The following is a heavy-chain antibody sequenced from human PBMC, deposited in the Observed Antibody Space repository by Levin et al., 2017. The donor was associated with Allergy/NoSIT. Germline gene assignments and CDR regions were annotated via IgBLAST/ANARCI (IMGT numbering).Heavy chain of an antibody. CDR2: IIPIFGTA. V-gene: IGHV1-69*13. CDR3: ARGMGGPLRYFDWPQDAFDI. J-gene: IGHJ3*02. Sequence: ASVKVSCKASGGTFSSYAISWVRQAPGQGLEWMGGIIPIFGTANYAQKFQGRVTITADESTSTAYMELSSLRSEDTAVYYCARGMGGPLRYFDWPQDAFDIWGQGTMVTVSS. CDR1: GGTFSSYA. D-gene: IGHD3-9*01.